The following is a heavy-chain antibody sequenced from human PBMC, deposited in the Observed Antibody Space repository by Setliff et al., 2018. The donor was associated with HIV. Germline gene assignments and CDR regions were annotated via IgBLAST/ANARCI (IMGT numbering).Heavy chain of an antibody. Sequence: SETLSLTCTVSGESISGSSYSWGWIRQPPGEGPEWIGSITYSGSARYNPSLKSRVTMSVDTSKNQFSLKLSSVTAADTAVYYCARHLESKLLSYWGQGTLVTVSS. CDR2: ITYSGSA. D-gene: IGHD3-3*01. CDR3: ARHLESKLLSY. V-gene: IGHV4-39*01. J-gene: IGHJ4*02. CDR1: GESISGSSYS.